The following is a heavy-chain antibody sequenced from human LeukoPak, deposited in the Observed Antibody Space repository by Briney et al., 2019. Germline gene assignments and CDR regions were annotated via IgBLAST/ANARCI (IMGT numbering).Heavy chain of an antibody. CDR1: GFTFSSYV. D-gene: IGHD5-12*01. J-gene: IGHJ4*02. V-gene: IGHV3-23*01. CDR3: AKVQRSDFDMNFDS. Sequence: QTGGSLRLSCAASGFTFSSYVMNWLRQAPGEGLEWVSTISGSDDRTFYADSVKGRFTISRDNSKNTVYLQMNSQRAGDTAVYYCAKVQRSDFDMNFDSWGQGTLVTVSS. CDR2: ISGSDDRT.